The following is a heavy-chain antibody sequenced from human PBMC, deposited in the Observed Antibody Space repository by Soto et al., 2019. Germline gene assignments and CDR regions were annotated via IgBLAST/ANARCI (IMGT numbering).Heavy chain of an antibody. V-gene: IGHV3-23*01. D-gene: IGHD2-15*01. CDR2: ISGSGGST. CDR1: GFTFSNYA. Sequence: GSLRLSCAASGFTFSNYAMSWVRQAPGKGLEWVSAISGSGGSTYYADSVKGRFTISRDNAKNSLYLQMNSLRVEDTAMYYCARGYRAPTYWGQGILVTVSS. CDR3: ARGYRAPTY. J-gene: IGHJ4*02.